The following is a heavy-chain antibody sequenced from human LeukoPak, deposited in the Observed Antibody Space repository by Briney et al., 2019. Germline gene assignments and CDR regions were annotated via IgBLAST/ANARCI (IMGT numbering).Heavy chain of an antibody. CDR3: ARDPTYCSGGSCYVSHWFDP. D-gene: IGHD2-15*01. CDR2: IYTSGST. Sequence: SETLSLTCTVSGGSVSSGSYYWSWIRQPAGKGLEWIGRIYTSGSTNYNPSLKSRVTMSVDTSKNQFSLKLSSVTAADTAVYYCARDPTYCSGGSCYVSHWFDPWGQGTLVTVSS. CDR1: GGSVSSGSYY. V-gene: IGHV4-61*02. J-gene: IGHJ5*02.